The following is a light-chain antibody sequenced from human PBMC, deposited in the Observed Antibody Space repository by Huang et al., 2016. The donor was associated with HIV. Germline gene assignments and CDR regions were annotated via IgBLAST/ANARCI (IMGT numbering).Light chain of an antibody. J-gene: IGKJ5*01. Sequence: DIQMTQSPSSLSASVGDRVTITCQASQDISNYFNWYQQKPGEAPKLLIYDASNLETGVPSRFSGSGSGTDFTFTISSLQPEDIATYYCQQYDNLPITFGQGTRLEIK. V-gene: IGKV1-33*01. CDR1: QDISNY. CDR2: DAS. CDR3: QQYDNLPIT.